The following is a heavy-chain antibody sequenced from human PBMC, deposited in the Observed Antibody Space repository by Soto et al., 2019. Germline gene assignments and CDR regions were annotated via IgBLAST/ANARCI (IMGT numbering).Heavy chain of an antibody. CDR1: GGSISSGGYS. CDR2: IYQSGST. J-gene: IGHJ6*02. D-gene: IGHD2-15*01. Sequence: LSLTCAVSGGSISSGGYSWSRIRQPPGKGLEGIGYIYQSGSTYYNPSLKSRVTISVDRSKNLLSLKLSSVTAADTAVYYCARGMGYCSGGSCYYYYGMDVWGQGTTVTVSS. V-gene: IGHV4-30-2*01. CDR3: ARGMGYCSGGSCYYYYGMDV.